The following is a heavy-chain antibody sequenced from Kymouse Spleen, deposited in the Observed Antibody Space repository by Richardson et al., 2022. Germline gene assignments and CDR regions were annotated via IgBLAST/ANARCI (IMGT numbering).Heavy chain of an antibody. D-gene: IGHD3-10*01. V-gene: IGHV4-39*01. Sequence: QLQLQESGPGLVKPSETLSLTCTVSGGSISSSSYYWGWIRQPPGKGLEWIGSIYYSGSTYYNPSLKSRVTISVDTSKNQFSLKLSSVTAADTAVYYCARLTMVRGVIPYYFDYWGQGTLVTVSS. J-gene: IGHJ4*02. CDR1: GGSISSSSYY. CDR3: ARLTMVRGVIPYYFDY. CDR2: IYYSGST.